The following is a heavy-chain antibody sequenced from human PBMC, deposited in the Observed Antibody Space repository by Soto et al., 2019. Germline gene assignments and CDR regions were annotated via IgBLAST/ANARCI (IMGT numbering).Heavy chain of an antibody. D-gene: IGHD6-19*01. CDR2: IYYSGST. CDR1: GGSISTGSYY. V-gene: IGHV4-39*01. CDR3: ATQAIAVAVGSRFYMDD. Sequence: PSETLSLTCTVSGGSISTGSYYWGWIRQPPGKGLEWIGSIYYSGSTYYNPSLKSRVTMSVDTSKNQFSLKLTSVTAADTAVYYCATQAIAVAVGSRFYMDDWGKGTTVTVSS. J-gene: IGHJ6*03.